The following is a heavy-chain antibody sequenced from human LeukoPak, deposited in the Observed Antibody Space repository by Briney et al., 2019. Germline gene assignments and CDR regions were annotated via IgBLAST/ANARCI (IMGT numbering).Heavy chain of an antibody. CDR1: GFTFSSFS. CDR2: ISTSSSSI. D-gene: IGHD5-12*01. Sequence: GGSLRLSCAASGFTFSSFSMHWVRQAPGKGLEWVSYISTSSSSIYYADSVKGRFTISRDNAKNSLYLDVNSLSAEDTAVYYCARVGYSGWNLEYWGQGTLVTVSS. V-gene: IGHV3-48*01. CDR3: ARVGYSGWNLEY. J-gene: IGHJ4*02.